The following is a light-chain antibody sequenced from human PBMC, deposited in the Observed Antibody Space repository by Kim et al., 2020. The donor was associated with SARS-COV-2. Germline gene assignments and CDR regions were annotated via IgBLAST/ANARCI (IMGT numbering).Light chain of an antibody. J-gene: IGKJ4*01. Sequence: PGERATLSCRASQSIGNWLAWYQQKSGQAPRLLIYDASNRATGIPARFSGSGSGTDFTLTISSLEPEDFAVYYCQQRRTWPLTFGGGTKVDIK. CDR2: DAS. CDR3: QQRRTWPLT. V-gene: IGKV3-11*01. CDR1: QSIGNW.